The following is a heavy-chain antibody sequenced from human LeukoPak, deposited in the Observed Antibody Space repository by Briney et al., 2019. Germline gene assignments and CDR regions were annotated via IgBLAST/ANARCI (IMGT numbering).Heavy chain of an antibody. V-gene: IGHV4-61*01. D-gene: IGHD6-19*01. CDR2: VYYTGST. Sequence: RPSETLSLTCTVSGGSVSSGSYYWSWIRQPPGKGLELIGYVYYTGSTNYNPSLKSRVTISVDTSKNQFSLKLNSATAADTAVYYCARRTSGWYPALDPWGQGTLVTVSS. CDR1: GGSVSSGSYY. J-gene: IGHJ5*02. CDR3: ARRTSGWYPALDP.